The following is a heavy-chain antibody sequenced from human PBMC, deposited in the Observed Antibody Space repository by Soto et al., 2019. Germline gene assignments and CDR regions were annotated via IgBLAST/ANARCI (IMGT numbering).Heavy chain of an antibody. CDR2: INPSGDGT. V-gene: IGHV1-46*01. CDR1: VYTFTNYY. D-gene: IGHD6-13*01. Sequence: ASVKVSCKASVYTFTNYYMHWVRQAPGQGLEWMGLINPSGDGTTYAQKFQGRVTMTRDTSTSTVYMELSSLRSEDTAVYYCARGAAAGSLYGMDVWGQGTTVTVSS. CDR3: ARGAAAGSLYGMDV. J-gene: IGHJ6*02.